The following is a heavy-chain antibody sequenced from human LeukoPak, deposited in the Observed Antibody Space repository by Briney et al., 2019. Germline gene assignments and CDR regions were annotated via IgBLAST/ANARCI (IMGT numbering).Heavy chain of an antibody. D-gene: IGHD3-10*01. CDR1: GGSTSSHY. Sequence: SQTLSLTCTVSGGSTSSHYWSWIRQPPGKGLDWIGYIYYSGSTNYNPSLKSRVTISVDTSKNQFSLKLSSVTAADTAVYYCARVYYGSGSFYFDYWGQGTLVTVSS. J-gene: IGHJ4*02. CDR2: IYYSGST. CDR3: ARVYYGSGSFYFDY. V-gene: IGHV4-59*11.